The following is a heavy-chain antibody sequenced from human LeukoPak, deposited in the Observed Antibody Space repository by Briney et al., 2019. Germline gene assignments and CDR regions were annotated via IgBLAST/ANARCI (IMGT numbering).Heavy chain of an antibody. Sequence: PSETLSLTCTVSGYSISSGYHWGWTRQPPGRGLEWIGSIYHSGSTYYNPSLKSRVTISVDTSKNQFSLKLSSVTAADTAVYYCAREGWHNWFDPWGQGTLVTVSS. CDR2: IYHSGST. CDR3: AREGWHNWFDP. CDR1: GYSISSGYH. V-gene: IGHV4-38-2*02. J-gene: IGHJ5*02.